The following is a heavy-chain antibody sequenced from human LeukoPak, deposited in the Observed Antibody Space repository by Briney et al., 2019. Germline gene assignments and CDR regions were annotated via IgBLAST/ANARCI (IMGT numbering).Heavy chain of an antibody. CDR1: GYTFTSYG. CDR3: ARDLDSYGYEDY. J-gene: IGHJ4*02. Sequence: GASVTVSCKASGYTFTSYGISWVRQAPGQGLEWMGGIIPIFGTANYAQKFQGRVTITADESTSTAYMELSSLRSEDTAVYYCARDLDSYGYEDYWGQGTLVTVSS. V-gene: IGHV1-69*13. CDR2: IIPIFGTA. D-gene: IGHD5-18*01.